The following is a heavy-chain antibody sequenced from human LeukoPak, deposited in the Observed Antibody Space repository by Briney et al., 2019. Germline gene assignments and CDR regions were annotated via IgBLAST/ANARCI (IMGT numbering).Heavy chain of an antibody. Sequence: GGSLRLSCAASGFTVSSNYMSWVRQAPGKGLEWVSVIYSGGSTYYADSVKGRFTISRDNSKNTLYLQMNSLRAEDTAVYYCARRLGYCGSTSCYTSYYMDVWGKGTTVTVSS. CDR1: GFTVSSNY. CDR2: IYSGGST. J-gene: IGHJ6*03. D-gene: IGHD2-2*02. V-gene: IGHV3-66*02. CDR3: ARRLGYCGSTSCYTSYYMDV.